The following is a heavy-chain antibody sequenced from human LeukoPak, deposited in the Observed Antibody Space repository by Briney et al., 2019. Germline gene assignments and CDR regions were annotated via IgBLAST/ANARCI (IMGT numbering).Heavy chain of an antibody. CDR3: AKDGYCSGGSCYYFDY. CDR2: ISGSGVST. V-gene: IGHV3-23*01. D-gene: IGHD2-15*01. Sequence: GSLRLSCAASGFTFSSYAMSWVRLAPGKGLEWVSAISGSGVSTYYADSVKGRFTISRDNSKNTLYLQMNSLRAEDTAVYYCAKDGYCSGGSCYYFDYWGQGTLVTVSS. CDR1: GFTFSSYA. J-gene: IGHJ4*02.